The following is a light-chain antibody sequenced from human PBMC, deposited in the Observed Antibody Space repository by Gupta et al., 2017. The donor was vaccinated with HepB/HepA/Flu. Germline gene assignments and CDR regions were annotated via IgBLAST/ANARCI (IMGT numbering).Light chain of an antibody. Sequence: EIVLTQSPATLSLSPGERATLSCRASQSVSSYLAWYQQKPGQAPRLLIYDASNRDTGIPARFSGSGYGTDFTLTISSREPEDFAVYYCQQLSNWPPLTFGGGTKVEIK. CDR1: QSVSSY. CDR3: QQLSNWPPLT. CDR2: DAS. J-gene: IGKJ4*01. V-gene: IGKV3-11*01.